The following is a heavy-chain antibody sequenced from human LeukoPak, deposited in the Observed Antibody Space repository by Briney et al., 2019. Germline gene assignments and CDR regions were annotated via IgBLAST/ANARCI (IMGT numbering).Heavy chain of an antibody. CDR3: ARDRAVVTATRNYCYYMDV. D-gene: IGHD2-21*02. CDR2: IYYSGST. J-gene: IGHJ6*03. CDR1: GGSISSYY. V-gene: IGHV4-59*12. Sequence: SSETLSLTCTVSGGSISSYYWSWIRQPPGKGLEWLGYIYYSGSTNYNPSLKSRVTISVDTSNNQFSLRLSSVTAADTAVYYGARDRAVVTATRNYCYYMDVWGKGTAVTIS.